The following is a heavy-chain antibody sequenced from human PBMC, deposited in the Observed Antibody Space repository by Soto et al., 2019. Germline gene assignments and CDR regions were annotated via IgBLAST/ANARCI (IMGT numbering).Heavy chain of an antibody. V-gene: IGHV3-30-3*01. CDR3: ARGTTTSAFSAMDV. Sequence: QVQLVESGGGVVQPGRSLRLSCAASGFTFSNNAMDWVRQAPGKGLEWVAVISYDGSNKYIAESVKGRFTISRDNSKNTLFLQMTSLSAEDTAVYYCARGTTTSAFSAMDVWGQGTTVTVSS. D-gene: IGHD1-1*01. CDR2: ISYDGSNK. CDR1: GFTFSNNA. J-gene: IGHJ6*02.